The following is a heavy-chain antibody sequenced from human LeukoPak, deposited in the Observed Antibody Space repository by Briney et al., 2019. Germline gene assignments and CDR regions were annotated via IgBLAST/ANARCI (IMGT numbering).Heavy chain of an antibody. V-gene: IGHV1-46*01. D-gene: IGHD5-12*01. CDR3: ARDSGQFDY. CDR1: GYTFTNYY. J-gene: IGHJ4*01. CDR2: INTGGGTT. Sequence: GASVKVSCKASGYTFTNYYMHWVRQAPGQGLEWLGVINTGGGTTSSAQKFQGRVTMTRDTSTSTVYMKLSSLTSEDTAVYYCARDSGQFDYWGHGTLVTASS.